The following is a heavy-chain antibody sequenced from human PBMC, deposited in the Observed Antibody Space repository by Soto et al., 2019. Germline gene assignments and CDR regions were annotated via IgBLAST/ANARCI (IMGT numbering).Heavy chain of an antibody. V-gene: IGHV3-11*01. D-gene: IGHD2-15*01. J-gene: IGHJ5*02. CDR3: ARERGSVALDP. Sequence: HEQLVESGGGLVKPGGSLRLSCAASRFAFSDYQMNWIRQAPGKGLEWVSYISASGTTIDYADSVRGRFTLSRDNAKNSLYLQMNSLRADDTAVYYCARERGSVALDPWGQGTLVIVSS. CDR1: RFAFSDYQ. CDR2: ISASGTTI.